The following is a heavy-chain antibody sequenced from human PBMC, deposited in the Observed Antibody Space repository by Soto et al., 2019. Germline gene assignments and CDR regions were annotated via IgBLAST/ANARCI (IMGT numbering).Heavy chain of an antibody. CDR2: ISGSGGST. J-gene: IGHJ6*03. V-gene: IGHV3-23*01. Sequence: EVQLLESGGGLVQPGGSLRLSCAASGFTFSSYAMSWVRQAPGKGLEWVSAISGSGGSTYYADSVKGRFTISRDNSKNTLYLQRNSLRAEDTAVYYCAKDPYPLLWGPNYYYYMDVWGKGTTVTVSS. CDR3: AKDPYPLLWGPNYYYYMDV. CDR1: GFTFSSYA. D-gene: IGHD2-2*01.